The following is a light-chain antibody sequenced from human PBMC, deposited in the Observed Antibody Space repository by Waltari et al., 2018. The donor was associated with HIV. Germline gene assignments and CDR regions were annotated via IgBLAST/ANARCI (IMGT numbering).Light chain of an antibody. J-gene: IGLJ1*01. CDR3: QSYDRSLSGSFV. V-gene: IGLV1-40*01. CDR2: GDR. CDR1: SSNIGAGYD. Sequence: QSVLTQPPSVSGAPGQRVTISCPGNSSNIGAGYDVHWYQHLPGTAPKLLIYGDRTRPSGVPDRFSASRSDTSASLAITGLQAEDEADYYCQSYDRSLSGSFVFGTGTKVTVL.